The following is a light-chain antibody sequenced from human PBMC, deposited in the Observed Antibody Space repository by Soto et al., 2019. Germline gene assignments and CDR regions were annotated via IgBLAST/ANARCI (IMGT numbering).Light chain of an antibody. CDR2: DAS. CDR1: QSISSW. Sequence: IKMSHSLSTLSASKRDRVTITCRASQSISSWLAWYQQKPGKAPKLLIYDASSLESGVPSRFSGSGSGTEFTLTISSLQPDDFATYYCQQYNSYSTFG. J-gene: IGKJ2*01. CDR3: QQYNSYST. V-gene: IGKV1-5*01.